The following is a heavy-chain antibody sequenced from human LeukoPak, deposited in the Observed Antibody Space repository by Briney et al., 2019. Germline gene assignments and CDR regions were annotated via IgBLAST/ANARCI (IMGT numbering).Heavy chain of an antibody. CDR2: IKTDGSQI. CDR1: GFTFSSYW. Sequence: PGGSLRLSCVASGFTFSSYWMTWVRQAPGKGLEWVANIKTDGSQIYYVDSVKGRFTISRDNAKNSLYLQMNSLRAEDTAVYYCARDRVFEGRFGESYAWGQGTLVTVSP. V-gene: IGHV3-7*01. D-gene: IGHD3-10*01. J-gene: IGHJ5*02. CDR3: ARDRVFEGRFGESYA.